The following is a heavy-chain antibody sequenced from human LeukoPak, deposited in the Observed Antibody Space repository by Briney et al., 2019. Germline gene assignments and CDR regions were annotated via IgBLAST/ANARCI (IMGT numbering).Heavy chain of an antibody. D-gene: IGHD3-10*01. Sequence: PGGSLRLSCAASGFTFSSYAMHWVRQATGKGLEYVSAISSNGGSTYYANSVKGRFTISRDNSKNTLYLQMGSLRAEDMAVYYCARDLGSGDFDYWGQGTLVTVSS. CDR2: ISSNGGST. CDR1: GFTFSSYA. CDR3: ARDLGSGDFDY. V-gene: IGHV3-64*01. J-gene: IGHJ4*02.